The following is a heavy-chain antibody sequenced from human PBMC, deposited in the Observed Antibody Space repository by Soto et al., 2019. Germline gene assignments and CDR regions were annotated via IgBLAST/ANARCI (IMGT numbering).Heavy chain of an antibody. CDR2: TYYRSKWYN. D-gene: IGHD3-10*01. CDR3: ARDQTGTRSLSTQFDY. V-gene: IGHV6-1*01. J-gene: IGHJ4*02. Sequence: SQTLSLTCAISGDSVSSNSAAWNWIRQSPSRGLEWLGRTYYRSKWYNDYAVSVKSRITINPDTSKNQFSLQLNSVTPEDTAVYYCARDQTGTRSLSTQFDYWGQGTLVTVSS. CDR1: GDSVSSNSAA.